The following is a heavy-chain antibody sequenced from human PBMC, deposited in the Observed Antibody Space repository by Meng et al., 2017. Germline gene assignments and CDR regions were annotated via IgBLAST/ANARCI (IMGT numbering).Heavy chain of an antibody. Sequence: QVQLVQSGSEFKKPGASVEVSGRACGYTFTCYALNWVRQAPGQGLEWMGWINTNTGNPTYAQGFTGRFVFSLDTSVSTAYLQISSLKAEDTAVYYCARSDFDSSGYLYYFDYWGPGTLVTVSS. J-gene: IGHJ4*02. CDR1: GYTFTCYA. CDR2: INTNTGNP. CDR3: ARSDFDSSGYLYYFDY. D-gene: IGHD3-22*01. V-gene: IGHV7-4-1*02.